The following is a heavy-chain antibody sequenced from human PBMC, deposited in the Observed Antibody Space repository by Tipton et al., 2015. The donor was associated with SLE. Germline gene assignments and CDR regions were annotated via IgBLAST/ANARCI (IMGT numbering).Heavy chain of an antibody. CDR2: IYCGGSST. J-gene: IGHJ3*02. Sequence: SLRLSCAASSNYAMSWVRQAPGKGLEWVSGIYCGGSSTFYADSVKGRFTISRDNSKNTLYLEMNSLRVEDTAVYYCASHMTTVTTKGAFDIWGQGTMVTVSS. D-gene: IGHD4-17*01. CDR1: SNYA. V-gene: IGHV3-23*03. CDR3: ASHMTTVTTKGAFDI.